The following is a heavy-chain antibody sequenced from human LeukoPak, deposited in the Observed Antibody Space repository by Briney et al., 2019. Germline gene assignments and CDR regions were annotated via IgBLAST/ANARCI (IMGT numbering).Heavy chain of an antibody. CDR2: IKQDGSEK. D-gene: IGHD3-22*01. V-gene: IGHV3-7*01. CDR3: ARGETYYDSSGYYLDYYYYMDV. CDR1: GFTFSSYW. Sequence: TGGSLRLSCAASGFTFSSYWMSWVRQAPGKGLEWVANIKQDGSEKYYVDSVKGRFTISRDNAKNSLYLQMNSLRAEDTAVYHCARGETYYDSSGYYLDYYYYMDVWGKGTTVTVSS. J-gene: IGHJ6*03.